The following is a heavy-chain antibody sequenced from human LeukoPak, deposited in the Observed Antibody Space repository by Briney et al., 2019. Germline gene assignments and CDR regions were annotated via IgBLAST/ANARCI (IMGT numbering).Heavy chain of an antibody. J-gene: IGHJ4*02. V-gene: IGHV1-2*02. CDR3: ASSGYCSGGSCQPFDY. CDR1: GYTFTGYY. D-gene: IGHD2-15*01. CDR2: INPNSGGT. Sequence: ASVTVSCKASGYTFTGYYMHWVRQAPGQGLEWMGWINPNSGGTNCAQKFQGRVTMTRDTSISTAYMELSRLRSDDTAVYYCASSGYCSGGSCQPFDYWGQGTLVTVSS.